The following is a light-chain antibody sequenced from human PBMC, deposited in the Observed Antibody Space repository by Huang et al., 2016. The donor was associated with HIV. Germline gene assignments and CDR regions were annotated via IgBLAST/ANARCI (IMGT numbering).Light chain of an antibody. CDR2: EAS. CDR1: QSIGNW. J-gene: IGKJ1*01. V-gene: IGKV1-5*03. CDR3: QHYHSFPWT. Sequence: DIQMTPSSATLSASVGDRVTITCRARQSIGNWLAWYQQKPGKAPNLLIYEASTLERGVPSRFSGGGAGTEFTLTINSLQPDDFATYYCQHYHSFPWTFGQGTKVEV.